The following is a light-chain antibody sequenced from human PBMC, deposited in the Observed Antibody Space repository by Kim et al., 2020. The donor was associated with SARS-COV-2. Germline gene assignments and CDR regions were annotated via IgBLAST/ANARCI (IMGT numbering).Light chain of an antibody. CDR1: QGINNY. Sequence: DIQMTQSPSSLSASVGDRVTITCRASQGINNYLAWYQQKPGKVPKLLIYAASALQSGVPSRFSGSGSGTDFTLTITSLQPEDVAAYYCKQCRGAPWTFGQGTKVEIK. J-gene: IGKJ1*01. V-gene: IGKV1-27*01. CDR3: KQCRGAPWT. CDR2: AAS.